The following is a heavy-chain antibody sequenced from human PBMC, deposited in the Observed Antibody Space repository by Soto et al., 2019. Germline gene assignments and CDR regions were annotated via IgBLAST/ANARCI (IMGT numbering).Heavy chain of an antibody. J-gene: IGHJ4*02. CDR2: VSYDATYE. D-gene: IGHD2-15*01. V-gene: IGHV3-30*18. CDR3: AKVSISKSSAVTFDS. CDR1: GFTFRTYD. Sequence: QVQLVESGGGMVQPGGSLRLSCAVSGFTFRTYDMHWVRQAPGKGLEWVAVVSYDATYENYADSVKGRFTVSRDSSKNTLYLQMNSLRAEDMAVYYCAKVSISKSSAVTFDSWGRGTLVTVSS.